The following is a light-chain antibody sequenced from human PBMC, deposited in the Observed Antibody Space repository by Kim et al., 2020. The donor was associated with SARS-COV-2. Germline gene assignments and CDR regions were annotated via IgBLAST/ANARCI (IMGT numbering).Light chain of an antibody. Sequence: SPGERAPLDCRASQSVSTYLAWYHQKSGQAPRRLIYGASTRATGIPARFSGSGSGTEFSLTISGLQSEDLAVYYCQQYKNWPPLTFGQGTRLEIK. J-gene: IGKJ5*01. CDR1: QSVSTY. V-gene: IGKV3D-15*01. CDR2: GAS. CDR3: QQYKNWPPLT.